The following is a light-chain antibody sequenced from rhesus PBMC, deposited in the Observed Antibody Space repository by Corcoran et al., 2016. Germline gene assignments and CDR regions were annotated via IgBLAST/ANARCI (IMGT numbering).Light chain of an antibody. V-gene: IGKV1-25*01. Sequence: DIQMTQSPSSLSASVGDRVTIPCRASQGITNDLAWYQQKPGETPKLLIDESSSLQSGIPSRFSGSGSVTDFTLTISSLQAEDFATYYCQHYYSTPLTFGGGTKVELK. CDR2: ESS. CDR3: QHYYSTPLT. J-gene: IGKJ4*01. CDR1: QGITND.